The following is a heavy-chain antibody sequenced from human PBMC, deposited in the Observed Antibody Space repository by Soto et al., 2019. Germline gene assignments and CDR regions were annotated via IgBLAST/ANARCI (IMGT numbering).Heavy chain of an antibody. CDR2: INPSSGRT. Sequence: GASVKVSCKASGYTFTSYSMHWVRQAPGQGLEWMGIINPSSGRTSYAQNFQGRVTMTSDTSTSIVYMEMSSLKSEDTAVYYCARDHNFDCWGQGTLVTVSS. V-gene: IGHV1-46*01. CDR1: GYTFTSYS. J-gene: IGHJ4*02. CDR3: ARDHNFDC.